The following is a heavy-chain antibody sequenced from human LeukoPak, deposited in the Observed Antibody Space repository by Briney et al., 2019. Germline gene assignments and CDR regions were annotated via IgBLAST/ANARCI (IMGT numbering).Heavy chain of an antibody. CDR1: GYTFTSYA. CDR3: ARDLWFGEWDGNPNDY. CDR2: INTNTGNP. Sequence: ASVKVSCKASGYTFTSYAMNWVRQAPGQGLEWMGWINTNTGNPTYAQGFTGRFVFSLDTSVSTAYLQISSLKAEDTAVYYCARDLWFGEWDGNPNDYWGQGTLVTVSS. D-gene: IGHD3-10*01. V-gene: IGHV7-4-1*02. J-gene: IGHJ4*02.